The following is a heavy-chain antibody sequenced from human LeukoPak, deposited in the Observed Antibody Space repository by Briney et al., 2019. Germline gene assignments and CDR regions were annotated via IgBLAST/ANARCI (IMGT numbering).Heavy chain of an antibody. J-gene: IGHJ4*02. CDR2: ISKSDSTI. Sequence: GGSLRLSCVASGFTFSSYEMNWVRQAPGKGLEWVSYISKSDSTIYYADPVKGRFTISRDNAKNSLYLQMNSLRAEDTAVYYCARDGGEWELDYWGQGTLVTVSS. CDR1: GFTFSSYE. D-gene: IGHD1-26*01. V-gene: IGHV3-48*03. CDR3: ARDGGEWELDY.